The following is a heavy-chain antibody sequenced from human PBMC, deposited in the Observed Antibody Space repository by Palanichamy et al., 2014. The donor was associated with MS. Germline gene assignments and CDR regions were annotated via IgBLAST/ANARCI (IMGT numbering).Heavy chain of an antibody. CDR3: TREYKSSPQS. D-gene: IGHD6-6*01. Sequence: QLQLEESGPGLVKPSETVSLTCTVSGGSISTSNYYWSWVRQPPGQGLEWIGSIHYSGRTFYKPSLQSRVTISVDTSNNQFSLKPTSVTAADTAVYYCTREYKSSPQSWGQGTLVTVSS. CDR2: IHYSGRT. CDR1: GGSISTSNYY. V-gene: IGHV4-39*01. J-gene: IGHJ5*02.